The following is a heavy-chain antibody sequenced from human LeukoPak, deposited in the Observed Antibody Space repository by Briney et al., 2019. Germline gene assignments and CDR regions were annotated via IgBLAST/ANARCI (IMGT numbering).Heavy chain of an antibody. CDR2: ITSDGRST. D-gene: IGHD4-17*01. CDR1: GFTFSSYW. V-gene: IGHV3-74*01. Sequence: GSLRLSCAASGFTFSSYWFHWVRQVPGKGLLWLSRITSDGRSTSYADSVKGRFTISRDNSKNTLYLQMNSLKTEDTAVYYCTKNLALSGDYEPGGYWGQGTLVTVSS. J-gene: IGHJ4*02. CDR3: TKNLALSGDYEPGGY.